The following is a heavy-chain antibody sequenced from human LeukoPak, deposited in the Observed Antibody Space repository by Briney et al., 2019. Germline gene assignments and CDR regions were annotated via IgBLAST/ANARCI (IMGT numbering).Heavy chain of an antibody. D-gene: IGHD1-26*01. V-gene: IGHV4-39*02. CDR2: IYYSGST. J-gene: IGHJ6*02. CDR3: ARDPHSGSYFPYRGYYYGMDV. Sequence: SETLSLTCTVSGGSISSSSYYWGWIRQPPGKGLEWIGSIYYSGSTYYNPSLKSRVTISVDTSKNQFSLKLSSVTAADAAVYYYARDPHSGSYFPYRGYYYGMDVWGQGTTVTVSS. CDR1: GGSISSSSYY.